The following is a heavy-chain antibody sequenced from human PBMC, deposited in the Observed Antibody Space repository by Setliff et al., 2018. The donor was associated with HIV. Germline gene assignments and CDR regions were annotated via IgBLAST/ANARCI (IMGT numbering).Heavy chain of an antibody. D-gene: IGHD7-27*01. CDR3: ARVKTGDPLYFDH. V-gene: IGHV1-3*03. J-gene: IGHJ4*02. Sequence: ASVKVSCKASGYTFTNYAMHWVRQAPGQRLEWMGWINAGNGNTKYSQEFQGRVTITSDTSASTAYLELSSLKSEDMAVYYCARVKTGDPLYFDHWGQGTPVTVSS. CDR2: INAGNGNT. CDR1: GYTFTNYA.